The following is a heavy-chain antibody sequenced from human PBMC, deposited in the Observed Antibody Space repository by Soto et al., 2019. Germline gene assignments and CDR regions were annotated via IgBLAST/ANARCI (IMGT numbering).Heavy chain of an antibody. V-gene: IGHV4-61*01. Sequence: SETLSLTCTVSVGSVSSGSYYWSWIRQPPGKGLEWIGYIYYSGSTNYNPSLKSRVTISVDTSKNQFSLKLSSVTAADTAVYYCARSLLWFGEFESHDAFDIWGQGTMVTVSS. D-gene: IGHD3-10*01. CDR2: IYYSGST. CDR1: VGSVSSGSYY. J-gene: IGHJ3*02. CDR3: ARSLLWFGEFESHDAFDI.